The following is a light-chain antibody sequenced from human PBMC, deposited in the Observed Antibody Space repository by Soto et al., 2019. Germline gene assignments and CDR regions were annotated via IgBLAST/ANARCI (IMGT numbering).Light chain of an antibody. Sequence: QSALTQPRSVSGSPGQTVTISCTGSSSDVGSSNYMSWYQQHPGEAPKLVIYDVAQRPSGVPDRLSGSRSGKTASLTISCLQPDDEADYYCCSYAGSDTLIFGSATKVTVL. CDR2: DVA. CDR3: CSYAGSDTLI. J-gene: IGLJ1*01. CDR1: SSDVGSSNY. V-gene: IGLV2-11*01.